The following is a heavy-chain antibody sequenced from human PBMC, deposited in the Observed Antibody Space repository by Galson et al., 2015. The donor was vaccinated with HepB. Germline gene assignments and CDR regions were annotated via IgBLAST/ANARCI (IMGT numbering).Heavy chain of an antibody. J-gene: IGHJ3*02. CDR1: GFNFSSYA. CDR3: AKESGRITFGGEGAFDI. V-gene: IGHV3-23*01. CDR2: ISGSDGGT. D-gene: IGHD3-16*01. Sequence: SLRLSCAASGFNFSSYAMDWVRQAPGKGLEWVSSISGSDGGTHSADSVKGRFTISRDTSKNTLYLQMTTLRAEDTAVYYCAKESGRITFGGEGAFDIWGQGTMVTVSS.